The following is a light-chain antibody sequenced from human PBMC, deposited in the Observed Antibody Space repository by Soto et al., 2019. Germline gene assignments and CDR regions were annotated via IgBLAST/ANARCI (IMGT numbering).Light chain of an antibody. CDR3: SSYTSTSTYV. CDR2: EVS. CDR1: SSDVGSYNR. V-gene: IGLV2-18*02. Sequence: QSALTQPPSVSGSPGPSVTISCTGTSSDVGSYNRFSWYQQPPGTAPKLMIYEVSNRPSGVPDRFSGSKSGNTASLTISWLQAEDEADYYCSSYTSTSTYVFGTGTKLPVL. J-gene: IGLJ1*01.